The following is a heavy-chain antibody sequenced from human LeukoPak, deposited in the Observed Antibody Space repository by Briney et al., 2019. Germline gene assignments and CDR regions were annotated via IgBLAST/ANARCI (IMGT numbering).Heavy chain of an antibody. D-gene: IGHD6-19*01. Sequence: GGSLRLSCAASGFTFSSYAMHWVRQAPGKGLEWVAVISYDGSNKYYADSVKGRFTISRDNSKNTLYLQMNSLRAEDTAVYYCAKDIYSGWVDYWGQGTLVTVSS. CDR1: GFTFSSYA. V-gene: IGHV3-30*04. CDR2: ISYDGSNK. CDR3: AKDIYSGWVDY. J-gene: IGHJ4*02.